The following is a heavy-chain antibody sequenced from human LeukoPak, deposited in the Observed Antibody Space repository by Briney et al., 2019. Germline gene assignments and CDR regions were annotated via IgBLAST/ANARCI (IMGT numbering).Heavy chain of an antibody. CDR3: ARDCTNGVCYTDDY. CDR1: GYTFIDYD. D-gene: IGHD2-8*01. Sequence: ASVKVSCKASGYTFIDYDINWVRQAPGQGLEWMGLMSPHNGHTEYAQNFQGRVTMTRDTSISTAYMELSRLRSDDTAVYYCARDCTNGVCYTDDYWGQGTLVTVSS. CDR2: MSPHNGHT. J-gene: IGHJ4*02. V-gene: IGHV1-8*01.